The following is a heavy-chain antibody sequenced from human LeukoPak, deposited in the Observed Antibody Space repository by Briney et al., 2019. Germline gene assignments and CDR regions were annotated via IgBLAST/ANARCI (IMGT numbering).Heavy chain of an antibody. D-gene: IGHD2-2*03. CDR1: GASISSYY. J-gene: IGHJ5*02. CDR2: IYYSGST. V-gene: IGHV4-59*08. CDR3: ARHRGYCSSTSCSYNWFDP. Sequence: SETLSLTCTVSGASISSYYWTWIRQPPGNGLEWIGSIYYSGSTKYNPSLKSRVTMSVGTSKNRYSLKLSSVTAADTAVYCARHRGYCSSTSCSYNWFDPWGQGTLVTVSS.